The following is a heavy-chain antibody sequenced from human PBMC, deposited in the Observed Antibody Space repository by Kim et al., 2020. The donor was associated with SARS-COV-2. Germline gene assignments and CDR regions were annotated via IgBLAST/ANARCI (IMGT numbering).Heavy chain of an antibody. D-gene: IGHD3-10*01. CDR1: GYTFTGYY. V-gene: IGHV1-2*02. CDR2: INPNSGGT. Sequence: SVKVSCKASGYTFTGYYMHWVRQAPGQGLEWMGWINPNSGGTNYAQKFQGRVTMTRDTSISTAYMELSRLRSDDTAVYYCARDAVLLWFGELPDWYFDLWGRGTLVTVSS. J-gene: IGHJ2*01. CDR3: ARDAVLLWFGELPDWYFDL.